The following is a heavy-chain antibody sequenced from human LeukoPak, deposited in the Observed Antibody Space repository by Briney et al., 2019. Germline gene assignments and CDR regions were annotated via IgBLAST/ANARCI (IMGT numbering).Heavy chain of an antibody. CDR2: IWYDGSNK. CDR1: GFTFSSYG. J-gene: IGHJ4*02. Sequence: TGGSLRLSCAASGFTFSSYGMHWVRQAPGKGLEWVAVIWYDGSNKYYADSVKGRFTISRDNSKNTLYLQMNSLRAEDTAVYYCAKDHSSSWHGTLFDYWGQGTLVTVSS. CDR3: AKDHSSSWHGTLFDY. D-gene: IGHD6-13*01. V-gene: IGHV3-33*06.